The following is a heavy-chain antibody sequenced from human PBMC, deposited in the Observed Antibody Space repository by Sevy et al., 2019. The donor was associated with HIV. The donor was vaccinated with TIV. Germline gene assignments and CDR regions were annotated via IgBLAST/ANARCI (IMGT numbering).Heavy chain of an antibody. CDR3: AKGSNRVAGPLIYYYYYYMDV. V-gene: IGHV3-23*01. Sequence: GGSLRLSCAASGFTFSSYAMSWVRQAPGKGLEWVSAISGSGGSTYYADSVKGRFTISRDNSKNTLYLQMNSLRAEDKAVYYCAKGSNRVAGPLIYYYYYYMDVWGKGTTVTVSS. CDR2: ISGSGGST. CDR1: GFTFSSYA. D-gene: IGHD6-19*01. J-gene: IGHJ6*03.